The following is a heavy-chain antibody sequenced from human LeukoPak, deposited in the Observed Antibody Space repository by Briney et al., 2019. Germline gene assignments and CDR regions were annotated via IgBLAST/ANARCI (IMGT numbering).Heavy chain of an antibody. D-gene: IGHD3-22*01. CDR2: IKEDGSEK. J-gene: IGHJ1*01. V-gene: IGHV3-7*01. CDR1: GFTFSNYW. Sequence: GGSLRLSCAASGFTFSNYWMSWVRQAPEKGLEWVANIKEDGSEKYYVESVEGRFIISRDNAKTSLYLQMNSLRADDTAVYYCARDHYYDSSGYSQPEYFQHWGQGTLVTVSS. CDR3: ARDHYYDSSGYSQPEYFQH.